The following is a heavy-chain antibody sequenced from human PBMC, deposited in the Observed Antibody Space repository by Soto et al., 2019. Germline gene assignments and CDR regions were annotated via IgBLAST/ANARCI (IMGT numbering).Heavy chain of an antibody. CDR2: IGGSGGNR. J-gene: IGHJ4*02. V-gene: IGHV3-23*01. D-gene: IGHD4-4*01. CDR3: ARVASDYINSVDH. CDR1: GFTFNAYA. Sequence: DVQLLESGGGLVQPGGSLRLSCAASGFTFNAYAMTWVRQAPGKGLEWVSAIGGSGGNRYYAGSVRGRFTISRANSKDTVDLQMTSLRVEDTAVYYCARVASDYINSVDHWGQGILVSVSS.